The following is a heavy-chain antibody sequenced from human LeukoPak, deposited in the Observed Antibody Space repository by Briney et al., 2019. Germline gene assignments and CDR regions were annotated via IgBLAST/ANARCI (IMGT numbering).Heavy chain of an antibody. J-gene: IGHJ4*02. CDR1: GVSFNDYY. V-gene: IGHV4-34*04. D-gene: IGHD4-17*01. Sequence: SSETLSLTCAVSGVSFNDYYWSLVRQTPGKGLEWIGEINHSGYTNDSPSLKSRATLSIDTSRKQFSLNLRSVTVADTGIYYCTRMTTGHDYWGQGTLVTVSS. CDR2: INHSGYT. CDR3: TRMTTGHDY.